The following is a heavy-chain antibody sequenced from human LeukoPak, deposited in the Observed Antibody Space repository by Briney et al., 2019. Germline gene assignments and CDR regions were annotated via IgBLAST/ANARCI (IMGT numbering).Heavy chain of an antibody. D-gene: IGHD3-10*01. CDR3: ARHPSGDFYASGPLEL. CDR2: ISAYNGNT. J-gene: IGHJ1*01. CDR1: GYTFTSYG. V-gene: IGHV1-18*01. Sequence: ASVKVSCKASGYTFTSYGISWVRQAPGQGLEWMGWISAYNGNTNYAQKLQGRVTMTTDTSTSTAYMELRSLRSDDTAVYYCARHPSGDFYASGPLELWGQGTLVSVSS.